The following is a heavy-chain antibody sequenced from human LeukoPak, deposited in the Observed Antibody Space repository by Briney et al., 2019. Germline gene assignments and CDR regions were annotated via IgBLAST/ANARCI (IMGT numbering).Heavy chain of an antibody. CDR2: IRYDGSNK. D-gene: IGHD5-18*01. CDR1: GFTFSSYG. Sequence: GGSLRLSCAASGFTFSSYGMHWVRQAPGKGLEWVAFIRYDGSNKYYADSVKGRFTISRDNSKNTLYLQMNSLRAEDTAVYYCAKEEGYSYGGFDPWGQGTLVTVSS. CDR3: AKEEGYSYGGFDP. V-gene: IGHV3-30*02. J-gene: IGHJ5*02.